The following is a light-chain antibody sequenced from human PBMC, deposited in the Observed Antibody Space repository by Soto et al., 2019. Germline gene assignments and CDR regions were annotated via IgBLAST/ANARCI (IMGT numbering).Light chain of an antibody. Sequence: QSVLTQPASVSGSPGQSITISCTGTSSDVGGYNYVSWYQQHPGKAPKLMTYEVSNRPSGVSNRFSGSKSGNTASLTISGLQAEDEADYYCSSYTSSSTPFVFXTGTKVTVL. J-gene: IGLJ1*01. V-gene: IGLV2-14*01. CDR1: SSDVGGYNY. CDR3: SSYTSSSTPFV. CDR2: EVS.